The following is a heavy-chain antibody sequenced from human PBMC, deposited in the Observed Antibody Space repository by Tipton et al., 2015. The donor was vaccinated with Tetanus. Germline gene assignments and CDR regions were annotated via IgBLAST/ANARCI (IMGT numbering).Heavy chain of an antibody. Sequence: QVQLVQSGAEVKKPGASVKVSCKASGYTFTHYGVNWVRQAPGQGLEWMGWISPFNENVNYAGKFQGRLTMTRKRSTATGYMDWRSLRSDDTAVYYCAGGRGRGPHEYFEHGGQGTLVTVSS. CDR2: ISPFNENV. D-gene: IGHD3-16*01. CDR3: AGGRGRGPHEYFEH. J-gene: IGHJ5*02. CDR1: GYTFTHYG. V-gene: IGHV1-18*01.